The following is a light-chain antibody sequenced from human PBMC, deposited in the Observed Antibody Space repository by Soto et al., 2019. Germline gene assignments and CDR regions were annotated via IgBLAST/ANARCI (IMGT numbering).Light chain of an antibody. J-gene: IGKJ4*01. Sequence: EVVMRQSPATLSVSSGEIGHLSFRASQGIGDTLAWYQHKPGQTPRLLIYDTSTRATGVPTRFSGSRSGAEFTLTINSLQSEDFAVYYCQTYNNWPLNCGGGTKVDIK. CDR1: QGIGDT. CDR3: QTYNNWPLN. V-gene: IGKV3-15*01. CDR2: DTS.